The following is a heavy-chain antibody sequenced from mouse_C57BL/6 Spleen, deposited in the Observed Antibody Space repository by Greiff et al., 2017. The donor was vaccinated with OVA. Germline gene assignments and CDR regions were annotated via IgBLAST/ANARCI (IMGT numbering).Heavy chain of an antibody. D-gene: IGHD2-4*01. Sequence: EVMLVESEGGLVQPGSSMKLSCTASGFTFSDYYMAWVRQVPEKGLEWVANINYDGSSTYYLDSLKSRFIISRDNAKNILYLQMSSLKSEDTATYYCARASYDYGPFYAMDYWGQGTSVTVSS. V-gene: IGHV5-16*01. CDR3: ARASYDYGPFYAMDY. J-gene: IGHJ4*01. CDR1: GFTFSDYY. CDR2: INYDGSST.